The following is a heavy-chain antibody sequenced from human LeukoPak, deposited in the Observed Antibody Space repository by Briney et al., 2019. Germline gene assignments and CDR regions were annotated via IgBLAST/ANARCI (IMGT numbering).Heavy chain of an antibody. D-gene: IGHD3-3*02. CDR3: IAHFPYFYGFDV. CDR1: GFTIGTAW. CDR2: IKSEGEGATT. J-gene: IGHJ6*04. Sequence: GGSLKLSCVSSGFTIGTAWMSWVRQAPGRGLEWLGHIKSEGEGATTDYAAPAKGRFAISRDDSKNMIYLQMSSLKIDDTAIYYCIAHFPYFYGFDVWGKGTTVTVSS. V-gene: IGHV3-15*01.